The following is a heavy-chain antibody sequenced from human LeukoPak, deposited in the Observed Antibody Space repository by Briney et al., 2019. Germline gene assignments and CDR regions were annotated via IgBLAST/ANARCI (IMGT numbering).Heavy chain of an antibody. V-gene: IGHV1-8*01. D-gene: IGHD3-10*01. J-gene: IGHJ1*01. CDR1: GYTFTSYD. CDR3: AKDAAGVWFGEYLEYFQH. Sequence: ASVKVSCKASGYTFTSYDINWVRQATGQGLEWMGWMNPNSGNTGYAQKFQGRVTMTRNTSISTAYMELNSLRAEDTAVYYCAKDAAGVWFGEYLEYFQHWGQGTLVTVSS. CDR2: MNPNSGNT.